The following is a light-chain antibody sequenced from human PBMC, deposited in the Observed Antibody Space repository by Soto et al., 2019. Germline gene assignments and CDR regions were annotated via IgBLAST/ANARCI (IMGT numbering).Light chain of an antibody. J-gene: IGKJ3*01. CDR2: RAS. CDR1: QRISNW. Sequence: DIQMTQSPSTLSASVGDRVTITCRASQRISNWLAWYQQKPGKAPKLVIYRASTLESGVPSRFSGSGSGTELTLTLSSLHPDDFATYFCQPYNSYSGTFGPGTKVDIK. V-gene: IGKV1-5*03. CDR3: QPYNSYSGT.